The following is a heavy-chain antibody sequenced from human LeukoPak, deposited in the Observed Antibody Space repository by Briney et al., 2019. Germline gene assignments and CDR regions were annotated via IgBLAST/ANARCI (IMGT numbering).Heavy chain of an antibody. CDR2: IYHSGST. CDR3: AREAQSAADAFDI. CDR1: GGSIRSRNW. V-gene: IGHV4-4*02. J-gene: IGHJ3*02. Sequence: SGTLSLTCAVSGGSIRSRNWWSWVRQPPGKGLEWVGEIYHSGSTNYNPSLKSRVTISVDKSKNQFSLKLSSVTAADTAVYYCAREAQSAADAFDIWGQGTMVTVSS.